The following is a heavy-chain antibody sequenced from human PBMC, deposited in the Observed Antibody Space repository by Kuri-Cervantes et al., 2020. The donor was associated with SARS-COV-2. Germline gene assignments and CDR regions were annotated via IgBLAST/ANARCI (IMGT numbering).Heavy chain of an antibody. Sequence: ESLKISCAVYGGSFSGYYWSWIRQPPGKGLEWIGEINHSGSTDYNPSLKSRVTISVDTSKNQFSLKLSSVTAADTAVYYCARHVGMDWFDPWGQGTLVTVSS. D-gene: IGHD1-26*01. CDR2: INHSGST. J-gene: IGHJ5*02. CDR3: ARHVGMDWFDP. V-gene: IGHV4-34*01. CDR1: GGSFSGYY.